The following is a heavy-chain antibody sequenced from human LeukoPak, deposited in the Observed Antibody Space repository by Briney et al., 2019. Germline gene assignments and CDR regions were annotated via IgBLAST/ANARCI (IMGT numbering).Heavy chain of an antibody. CDR3: ATDRRSYSSSWAFDY. Sequence: GASVKVSCKASGYAFTGYYRHWVRQAPGQGPEWMGWINPNNGGTNYPQKFQGRVSMTRDTSISTTYMGVRRLTSDDTAVYYCATDRRSYSSSWAFDYWGQGTLVTVSS. V-gene: IGHV1-2*02. CDR2: INPNNGGT. J-gene: IGHJ4*02. D-gene: IGHD6-13*01. CDR1: GYAFTGYY.